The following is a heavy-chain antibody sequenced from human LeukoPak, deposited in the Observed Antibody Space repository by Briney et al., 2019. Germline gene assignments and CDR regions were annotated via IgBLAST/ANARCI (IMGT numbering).Heavy chain of an antibody. J-gene: IGHJ4*02. V-gene: IGHV3-33*01. CDR1: GFTFSTFG. CDR2: IWYDGSSK. Sequence: GGSLRLSCAASGFTFSTFGMQWVRQAPGEALEWVAVIWYDGSSKYYADSVKGRFTISRDNSKNTLYLQMNSLRAEDTAVYYCARDLTYSSSSHFDYWGQGTLVTVSS. CDR3: ARDLTYSSSSHFDY. D-gene: IGHD6-6*01.